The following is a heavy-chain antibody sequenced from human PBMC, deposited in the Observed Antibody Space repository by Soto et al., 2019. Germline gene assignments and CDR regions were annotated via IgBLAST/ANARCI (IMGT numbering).Heavy chain of an antibody. CDR3: ARRYSSGWYYFDY. Sequence: QLQLQELGPGLVKPSETLSLTCTVSGGSISSSSYYWGWIRQPPGKGLEWIGSIYYSGSTYYNPSLKSRVTISVDTSKNQFSLKLSSVTAADTAVYYCARRYSSGWYYFDYWGQGTLVTVSS. J-gene: IGHJ4*02. CDR2: IYYSGST. V-gene: IGHV4-39*01. CDR1: GGSISSSSYY. D-gene: IGHD6-19*01.